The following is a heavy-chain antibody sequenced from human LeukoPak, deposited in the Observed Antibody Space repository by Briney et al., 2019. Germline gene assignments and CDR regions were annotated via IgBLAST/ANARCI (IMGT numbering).Heavy chain of an antibody. V-gene: IGHV3-7*05. CDR3: ARDSDGMSV. Sequence: AGGSLRRSCVASGFSFGSYWMAWVRQAPGKGLEWVANMKHDGIEKYHVDSVKGRFTISRDNTKNSLYLHMSSLRVEDTAVYYCARDSDGMSVWGLGTTVTVSS. J-gene: IGHJ6*02. CDR1: GFSFGSYW. CDR2: MKHDGIEK.